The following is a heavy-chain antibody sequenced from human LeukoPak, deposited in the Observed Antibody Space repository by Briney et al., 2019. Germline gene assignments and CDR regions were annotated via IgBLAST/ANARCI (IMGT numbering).Heavy chain of an antibody. CDR1: GFTFDDYA. CDR3: AGRYY. CDR2: ISWNSGSI. V-gene: IGHV3-9*01. J-gene: IGHJ4*02. Sequence: GRSLRLSCAASGFTFDDYAMHWVRQAPGKGLEWVSGISWNSGSIGYADSVKGRFTISRANAKNSLYLQMNSLRAEDTALYYCAGRYYWGQGTLVTVSS.